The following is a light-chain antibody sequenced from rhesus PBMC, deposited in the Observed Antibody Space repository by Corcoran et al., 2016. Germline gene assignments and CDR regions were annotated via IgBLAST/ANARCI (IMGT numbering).Light chain of an antibody. V-gene: IGKV1-33*01. CDR3: QQRNSYPPT. Sequence: DIQMTQSPSSLSASVGDKATITFRASQGISNALAWYQQQPGKAPKLLIYAASSLQSGVPSRFRGRGSGTDFTLTISSLQPEDFAVYSCQQRNSYPPTFGGGAKVEIK. CDR2: AAS. CDR1: QGISNA. J-gene: IGKJ4*01.